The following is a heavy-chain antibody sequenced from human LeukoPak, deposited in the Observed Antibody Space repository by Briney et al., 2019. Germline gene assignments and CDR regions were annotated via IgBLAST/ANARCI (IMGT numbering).Heavy chain of an antibody. CDR3: TRLFAGNWFDP. J-gene: IGHJ5*02. V-gene: IGHV3-73*01. Sequence: PGGSPRLSCAASGYTFSGSAMHWVRQASGKGLEWVGRIRSKANSYATAYAASVKGRFIISRDDSKNTAYLQMNSLKTEDTAVYYCTRLFAGNWFDPWGQGTLVTVSS. CDR1: GYTFSGSA. CDR2: IRSKANSYAT.